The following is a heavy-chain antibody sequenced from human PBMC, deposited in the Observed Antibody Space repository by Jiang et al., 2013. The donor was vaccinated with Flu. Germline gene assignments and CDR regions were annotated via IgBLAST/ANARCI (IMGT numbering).Heavy chain of an antibody. CDR3: ARDLGSGTYYFLD. V-gene: IGHV4-38-2*02. Sequence: GLVKPSETLSLTCAVSGDSISRGDYWGWIRQPPGKGLEWIGSIYHSGSTAYNPSLKSRVTMSVDTSKDLFSLSLSSVTAADTAVYYCARDLGSGTYYFLDWGQGTLVTVTS. CDR1: GDSISRGDY. D-gene: IGHD3-10*01. J-gene: IGHJ4*02. CDR2: IYHSGST.